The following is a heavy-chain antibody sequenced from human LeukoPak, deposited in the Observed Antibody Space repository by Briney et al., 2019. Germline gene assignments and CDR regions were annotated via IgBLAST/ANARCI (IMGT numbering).Heavy chain of an antibody. J-gene: IGHJ3*02. V-gene: IGHV3-13*04. CDR3: ARGADYCSSWYRESDAFDI. CDR1: GFTFSSYD. Sequence: PGGSLRLSCAASGFTFSSYDMHWVRQATGKGLEWVSAIGTAGDTYYPGSVKGRFTISRENAKNSFYLQMNNLRAGDTAVYYCARGADYCSSWYRESDAFDIWGQGTLVTVSS. D-gene: IGHD6-13*01. CDR2: IGTAGDT.